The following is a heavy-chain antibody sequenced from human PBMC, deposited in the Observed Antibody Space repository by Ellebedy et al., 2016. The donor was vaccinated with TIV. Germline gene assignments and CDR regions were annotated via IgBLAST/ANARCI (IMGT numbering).Heavy chain of an antibody. J-gene: IGHJ4*02. D-gene: IGHD2-2*01. CDR2: IKSKTDGGTT. V-gene: IGHV3-15*01. Sequence: GGSLRLXXAASGFTFSNAWMSWVRQAPGKGLEWVGRIKSKTDGGTTDYAAPVKGRFTISRDDSKNTLYLQMNSLKTEDTAVYYCTTGYQLLWIYFDYWGQGTLVTVSS. CDR3: TTGYQLLWIYFDY. CDR1: GFTFSNAW.